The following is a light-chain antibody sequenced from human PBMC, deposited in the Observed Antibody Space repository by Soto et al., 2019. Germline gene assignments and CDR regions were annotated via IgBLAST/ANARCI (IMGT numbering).Light chain of an antibody. CDR2: AAS. V-gene: IGKV1-12*01. J-gene: IGKJ4*01. CDR3: QQANSFPLT. CDR1: QGIYKW. Sequence: DIQMTQSPPSVSASVGDRITITCRASQGIYKWLAWYQQKPGKAPKLLISAASTLQTGVPARFSGSGSGTDFTLTISSLQPEDFATYYCQQANSFPLTFGGGTKVDIK.